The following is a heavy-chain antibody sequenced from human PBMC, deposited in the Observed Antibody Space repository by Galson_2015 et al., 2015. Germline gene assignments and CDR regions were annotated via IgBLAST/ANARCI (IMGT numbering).Heavy chain of an antibody. CDR2: ISGSGGST. D-gene: IGHD6-13*01. J-gene: IGHJ4*02. V-gene: IGHV3-23*01. CDR3: AKDREVYPRYSSSFGY. Sequence: SLRLSCAASGFTFSSYAMSWVRQAPGKGLEWVSAISGSGGSTYYADSVKGRFTISRDNSKNTLYLQMNSLRAEDTAVYYCAKDREVYPRYSSSFGYWGQGTLVTVSS. CDR1: GFTFSSYA.